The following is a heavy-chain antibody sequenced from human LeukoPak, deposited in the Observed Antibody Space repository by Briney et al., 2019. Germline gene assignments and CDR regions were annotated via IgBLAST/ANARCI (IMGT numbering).Heavy chain of an antibody. CDR1: GGSISSGGYY. CDR2: ISGSGGST. J-gene: IGHJ6*02. D-gene: IGHD3-10*01. CDR3: AKGGVALDV. Sequence: ETLSLTCTVSGGSISSGGYYWSWIRQAPGKGLEWVSAISGSGGSTYYADSVKGRFTISRDNSKNTLYLQMNSLRAEDTAVYYCAKGGVALDVWGQGTTVTVSS. V-gene: IGHV3-23*01.